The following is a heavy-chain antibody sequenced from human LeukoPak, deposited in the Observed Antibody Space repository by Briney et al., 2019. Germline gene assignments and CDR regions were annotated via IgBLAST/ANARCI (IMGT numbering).Heavy chain of an antibody. CDR3: ARSQGLYHRNFDY. CDR2: IYYSGST. Sequence: SETLSLTCTVSGGSISSGGYYWSWIRQHPGKGLEWIGYIYYSGSTYYNPSLKSRVTISVDTSKNQFSLKLSSVTAADTAVYYCARSQGLYHRNFDYWGQGTLVIVSS. D-gene: IGHD2-2*01. CDR1: GGSISSGGYY. J-gene: IGHJ4*02. V-gene: IGHV4-31*03.